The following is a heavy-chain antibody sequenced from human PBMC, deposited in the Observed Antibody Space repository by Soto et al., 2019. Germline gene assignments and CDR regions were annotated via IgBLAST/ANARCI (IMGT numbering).Heavy chain of an antibody. CDR3: AAVYDSSGYWYYYYGMDV. J-gene: IGHJ6*02. Sequence: SVKVSCKASGFTFTSSAMQWVRQARGQRLEWIGWIVVGSGNTNYAQKFQERVTITRDMSTSTAYMELSSLRSEDTAVYYCAAVYDSSGYWYYYYGMDVWGQGTTVTVSS. CDR1: GFTFTSSA. V-gene: IGHV1-58*02. D-gene: IGHD3-22*01. CDR2: IVVGSGNT.